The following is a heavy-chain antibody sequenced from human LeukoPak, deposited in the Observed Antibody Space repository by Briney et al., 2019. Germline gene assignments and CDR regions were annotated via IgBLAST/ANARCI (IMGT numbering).Heavy chain of an antibody. CDR2: VHYSGST. CDR3: ARSGSARRYYGYNSYYYYYYGMDV. Sequence: PSETLSLTCIVSGGSISSITSLTYYWNWIRQSPGTGLEWIGSVHYSGSTYYNPSLKSRVTISVDTSKNQFSLKLSSVTAADTAVYYCARSGSARRYYGYNSYYYYYYGMDVWGQGTTVTVSS. J-gene: IGHJ6*02. D-gene: IGHD5-24*01. V-gene: IGHV4-39*07. CDR1: GGSISSITSLTYY.